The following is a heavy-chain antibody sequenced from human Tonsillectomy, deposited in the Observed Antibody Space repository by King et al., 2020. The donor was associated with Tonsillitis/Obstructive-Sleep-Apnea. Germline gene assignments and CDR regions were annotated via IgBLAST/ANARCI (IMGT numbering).Heavy chain of an antibody. CDR3: ASFSYYYDSSGSGI. Sequence: VQLVESGGGLVQPGGSLRLSCAASGFTFSSYWMHWVRQAPGKGLVWVSRINSEWSSTSYADSVKGRFTISRDNAKNTLYLQMNSLRAEDTAVYYCASFSYYYDSSGSGIWGQGTMVTVSS. CDR2: INSEWSST. D-gene: IGHD3-22*01. V-gene: IGHV3-74*01. J-gene: IGHJ3*02. CDR1: GFTFSSYW.